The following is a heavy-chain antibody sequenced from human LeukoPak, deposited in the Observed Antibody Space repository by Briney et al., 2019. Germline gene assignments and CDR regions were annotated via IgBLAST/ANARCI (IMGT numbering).Heavy chain of an antibody. CDR3: ARDGRPVARDY. CDR2: INQDGSDK. D-gene: IGHD6-19*01. Sequence: GGSLRLSCAASGFTFSSYWMTWVRQAPGKGLEWVANINQDGSDKNYVDSVKGRFTISRDNAKNSLYLQMNSLRAEDTAMYYCARDGRPVARDYWGQGTLVTVSP. V-gene: IGHV3-7*05. J-gene: IGHJ4*02. CDR1: GFTFSSYW.